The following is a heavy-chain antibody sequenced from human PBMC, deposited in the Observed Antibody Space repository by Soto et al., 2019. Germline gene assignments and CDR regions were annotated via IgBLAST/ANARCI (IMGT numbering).Heavy chain of an antibody. CDR1: GYSFSTYD. CDR3: AKVSRRGSAIDFDY. V-gene: IGHV1-8*01. Sequence: QVQLVQSGAEVKKPGASVKVSCKTSGYSFSTYDINWVRQATGQGLEWMGWMNPSSGDTGYARKFQGRVAMTRDTSITTAYMELYSLRSDDTAVYYCAKVSRRGSAIDFDYWGQGTLVTVSP. J-gene: IGHJ4*02. CDR2: MNPSSGDT. D-gene: IGHD3-10*01.